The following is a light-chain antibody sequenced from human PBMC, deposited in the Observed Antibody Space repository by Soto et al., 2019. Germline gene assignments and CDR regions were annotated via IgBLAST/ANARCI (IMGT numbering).Light chain of an antibody. CDR2: EVS. CDR3: NSYTSSSARV. Sequence: QPVLTQPASVSGSPGQSITISCTGTSSDVGGYNYVSWYQQHPGKAPKLIIYEVSNRPSGVSNRFSGSKSGNTASLTISGLQAEDEADYYCNSYTSSSARVFGGGTKLTVL. J-gene: IGLJ3*02. CDR1: SSDVGGYNY. V-gene: IGLV2-14*01.